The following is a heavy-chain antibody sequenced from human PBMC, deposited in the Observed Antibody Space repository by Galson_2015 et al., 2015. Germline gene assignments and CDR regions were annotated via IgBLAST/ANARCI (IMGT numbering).Heavy chain of an antibody. CDR1: GFTFSSYA. CDR3: ARDAFRSPPKTFFPAVGWFDP. Sequence: SLRLSCAASGFTFSSYAMSWVRQAPGKGLEWVSGISGSGGSTYYADSVKGRFTISRDNAKNSLYLQMNSLRDEDTAVYYCARDAFRSPPKTFFPAVGWFDPWGQGTLVTVSS. V-gene: IGHV3-23*01. CDR2: ISGSGGST. D-gene: IGHD3-3*02. J-gene: IGHJ5*02.